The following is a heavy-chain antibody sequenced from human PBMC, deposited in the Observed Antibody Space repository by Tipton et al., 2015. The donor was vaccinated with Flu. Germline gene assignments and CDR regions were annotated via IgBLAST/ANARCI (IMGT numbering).Heavy chain of an antibody. Sequence: QLVQSGGGVVQPGRSLRLSCAASGFTFSSYGMHWVRQAPGKGLEWVAVIWYDGGNKYYADSVKGRFTISRDNSKNTLYLQMNSLRAEDTAVYYCASSIAVAGYFDYWGQGTLVTVSS. CDR2: IWYDGGNK. J-gene: IGHJ4*02. V-gene: IGHV3-33*01. CDR3: ASSIAVAGYFDY. D-gene: IGHD6-19*01. CDR1: GFTFSSYG.